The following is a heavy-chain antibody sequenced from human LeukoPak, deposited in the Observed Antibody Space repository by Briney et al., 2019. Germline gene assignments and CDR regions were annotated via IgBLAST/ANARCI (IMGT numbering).Heavy chain of an antibody. CDR3: ARLCPYYDFWSGYYSFDY. CDR1: GGPFSGYY. V-gene: IGHV4-34*01. Sequence: PSETLSLTCAVYGGPFSGYYWSWIRQPPGKGLEWIGEINHSGSTNYNPSLKSRVTISVDTSKNQFSLKLSSVTAADTAVYYCARLCPYYDFWSGYYSFDYWGQGTLVTVSS. CDR2: INHSGST. J-gene: IGHJ4*02. D-gene: IGHD3-3*01.